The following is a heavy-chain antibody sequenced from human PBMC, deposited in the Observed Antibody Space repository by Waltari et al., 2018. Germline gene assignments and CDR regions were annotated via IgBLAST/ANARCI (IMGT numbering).Heavy chain of an antibody. CDR2: IKQDGSEK. J-gene: IGHJ4*02. V-gene: IGHV3-7*01. CDR1: GLTFSSYW. D-gene: IGHD4-17*01. Sequence: GLTFSSYWMSWVRQAPGKGLEWVANIKQDGSEKYYVDSVKGRFTISRDNAKNSLYLQMNSLRAEDTAVYYCAGEGTPYGRVDYWGQGTLVTVSS. CDR3: AGEGTPYGRVDY.